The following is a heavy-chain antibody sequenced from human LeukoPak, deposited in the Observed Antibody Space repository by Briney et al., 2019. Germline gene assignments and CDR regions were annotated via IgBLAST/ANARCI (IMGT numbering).Heavy chain of an antibody. J-gene: IGHJ4*02. V-gene: IGHV4-34*01. Sequence: ASETLSLTCAVYGGSFSGYYCSWIRQPPGKGLEWIGEINHSGRSNYNPSLKSRVTIPVDTSKNQFSLKLSSVTAAETAVYYCARGNLHSCYSLWGQGTLVTVSS. CDR1: GGSFSGYY. CDR2: INHSGRS. CDR3: ARGNLHSCYSL. D-gene: IGHD2-15*01.